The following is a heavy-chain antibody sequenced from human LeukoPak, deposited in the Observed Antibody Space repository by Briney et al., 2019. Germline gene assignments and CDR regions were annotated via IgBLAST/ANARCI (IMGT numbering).Heavy chain of an antibody. CDR1: GDSFRSYY. V-gene: IGHV4-59*08. CDR3: ARHGTISSESYFDY. D-gene: IGHD1-14*01. CDR2: IYYSGST. Sequence: SETLSLTCTVSGDSFRSYYWSWIRQPPGKGLEWIGYIYYSGSTNYNPSLKSRVTGFVDTSKNQVSLRLSSVTAADTAVYYCARHGTISSESYFDYWGQGALVTVSS. J-gene: IGHJ4*02.